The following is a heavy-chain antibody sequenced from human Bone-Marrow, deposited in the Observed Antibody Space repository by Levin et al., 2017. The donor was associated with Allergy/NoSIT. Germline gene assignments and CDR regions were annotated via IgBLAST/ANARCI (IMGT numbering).Heavy chain of an antibody. CDR2: IYYSGST. Sequence: SETLSLTCTVSGGSISSSSYYWGWIRQPPGKGLEWIGSIYYSGSTYYNLSLKSRVTISADTSKNQFSLKLSSVTAADTAVYYCAGQSNELYYYRSTSSYKNWFDPWGQGTLVTVSS. CDR3: AGQSNELYYYRSTSSYKNWFDP. CDR1: GGSISSSSYY. V-gene: IGHV4-39*01. J-gene: IGHJ5*02. D-gene: IGHD2-2*01.